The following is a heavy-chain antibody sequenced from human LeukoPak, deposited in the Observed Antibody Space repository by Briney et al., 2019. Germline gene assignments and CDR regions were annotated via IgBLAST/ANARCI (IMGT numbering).Heavy chain of an antibody. CDR1: GGSISSYY. V-gene: IGHV4-59*01. Sequence: SETLSLTCTVSGGSISSYYWSWIRQPPGKGLEWIGYIYFSVSTNYNPSLKSRVTISVDTSRNQFSLQLSSVTAADTAVYYCARTSHPHGSSWLFDYWGQGTLVTVSS. J-gene: IGHJ4*02. CDR2: IYFSVST. D-gene: IGHD6-13*01. CDR3: ARTSHPHGSSWLFDY.